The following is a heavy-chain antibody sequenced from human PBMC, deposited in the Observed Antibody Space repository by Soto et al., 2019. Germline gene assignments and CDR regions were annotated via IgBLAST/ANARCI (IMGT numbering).Heavy chain of an antibody. D-gene: IGHD3-10*01. V-gene: IGHV4-59*01. Sequence: PSETLSLTCTVSGGSISSYYWSWIRQPPGKGLEWIGYIYYSGSTNYNPSLKSRVTISVGTSKNQFSLKLSSVTAADTAVYYCARDTGRGKALYYYGSGSLPPRWFDPWGQGTLVTVSS. CDR2: IYYSGST. CDR1: GGSISSYY. J-gene: IGHJ5*02. CDR3: ARDTGRGKALYYYGSGSLPPRWFDP.